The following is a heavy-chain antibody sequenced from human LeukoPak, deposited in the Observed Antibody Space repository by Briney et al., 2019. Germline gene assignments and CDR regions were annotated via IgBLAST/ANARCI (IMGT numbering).Heavy chain of an antibody. J-gene: IGHJ4*02. CDR1: GGTFSSYA. CDR2: IIPIFGTA. D-gene: IGHD3-16*01. V-gene: IGHV1-69*01. Sequence: ASVKVSCKASGGTFSSYAISWVRQAPGQGLEWMGGIIPIFGTANYAQKFQGRVTMTADESTSTANMELSRLRSEDTAVYYCARALGFGTFYYFDYWGQGTLVTVSS. CDR3: ARALGFGTFYYFDY.